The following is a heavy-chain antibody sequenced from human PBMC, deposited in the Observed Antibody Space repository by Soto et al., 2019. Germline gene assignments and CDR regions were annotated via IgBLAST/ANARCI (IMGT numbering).Heavy chain of an antibody. D-gene: IGHD4-17*01. CDR1: GGSITSYY. J-gene: IGHJ3*02. CDR2: IFYSGGT. V-gene: IGHV4-59*08. CDR3: ATLSTVTSWSFVNI. Sequence: QVQLQESGPGLVKPSETLSLTCTVSGGSITSYYWSWIRQAPGKGLEWIGYIFYSGGTDYNPSLKSRLTISVDTSKSEFSLKLTSVTAADTAVYYCATLSTVTSWSFVNIWGQGTMDTVSS.